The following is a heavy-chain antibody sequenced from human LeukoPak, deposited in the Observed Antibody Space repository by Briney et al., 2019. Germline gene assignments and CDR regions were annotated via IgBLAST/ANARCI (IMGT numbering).Heavy chain of an antibody. Sequence: SETLSLTCTVSGGSIISYYWSWIRQPPGQGLEWIAFTHSSGSTGYSPSLKSRVTISVDTSKNHFSLKVTSLTPADTGVYYCARSLPGAIGAADLWGQGTLVTVSS. V-gene: IGHV4-59*01. CDR2: THSSGST. CDR1: GGSIISYY. CDR3: ARSLPGAIGAADL. J-gene: IGHJ4*02. D-gene: IGHD1-26*01.